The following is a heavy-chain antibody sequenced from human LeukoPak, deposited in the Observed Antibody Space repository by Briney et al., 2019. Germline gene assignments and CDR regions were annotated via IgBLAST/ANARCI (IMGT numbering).Heavy chain of an antibody. CDR1: GFTFSSYG. V-gene: IGHV3-23*01. J-gene: IGHJ4*02. CDR2: ISGSGGST. D-gene: IGHD3-16*01. CDR3: AKSGTYDYVWGSPHFDF. Sequence: PGGTLRLSCAASGFTFSSYGMSWVRQAPGKGLEWVSAISGSGGSTYYADSVKGRFTISRDNSKNTLYLQMISLRAEDTAIYYCAKSGTYDYVWGSPHFDFWGQGTLVTVSS.